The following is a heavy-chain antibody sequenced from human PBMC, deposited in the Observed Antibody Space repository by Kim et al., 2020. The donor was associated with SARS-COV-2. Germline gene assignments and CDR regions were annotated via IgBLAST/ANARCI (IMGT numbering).Heavy chain of an antibody. V-gene: IGHV3-9*01. Sequence: GGSLRLSCAASGFTFDDYAMHWVRQAPGKGLEWVSGISWNSGSIGYADSVKGRFTISRDNAKNSLYLQMNSLRAEDTALYYCAKGVAGGWSDYWGQGTLVTVSS. CDR3: AKGVAGGWSDY. CDR2: ISWNSGSI. CDR1: GFTFDDYA. J-gene: IGHJ4*02. D-gene: IGHD6-19*01.